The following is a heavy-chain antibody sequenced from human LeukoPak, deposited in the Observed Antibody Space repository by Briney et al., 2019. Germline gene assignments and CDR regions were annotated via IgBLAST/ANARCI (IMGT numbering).Heavy chain of an antibody. V-gene: IGHV1-8*01. CDR3: ARTGCSGGNCYYYYYGMDV. CDR1: GYTFTSYD. Sequence: ASVKVSCKASGYTFTSYDINWVRQATGQGLEWMGWMNPNSGNTGYAQKFQGRVTMTRNTSISTAYMELSSLRSEDTAVYYCARTGCSGGNCYYYYYGMDVWGQGTTVTVSS. D-gene: IGHD2-15*01. J-gene: IGHJ6*02. CDR2: MNPNSGNT.